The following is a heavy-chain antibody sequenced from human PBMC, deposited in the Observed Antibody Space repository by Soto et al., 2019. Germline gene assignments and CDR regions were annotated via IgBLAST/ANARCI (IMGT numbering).Heavy chain of an antibody. CDR2: TYYRSKWYN. D-gene: IGHD3-10*01. Sequence: PSQTLSLTCVISGDSVSTNSATWDWIRQSPSRGLEWLGRTYYRSKWYNDYAVSVKSRITINPDTSKNQFSLQLNSVTPEDTAVYYCAREYYGSGSQMPLYYYYYGMDVWGQGTTVTVSS. J-gene: IGHJ6*02. CDR3: AREYYGSGSQMPLYYYYYGMDV. V-gene: IGHV6-1*01. CDR1: GDSVSTNSAT.